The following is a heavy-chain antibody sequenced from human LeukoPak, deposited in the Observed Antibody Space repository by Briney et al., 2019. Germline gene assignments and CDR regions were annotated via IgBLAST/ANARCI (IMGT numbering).Heavy chain of an antibody. Sequence: ASVKVSCKASGYTFTGYYMHWVRQAPGPGLEWMGWINPNSGGTNYAQKFQGSVTMTRDTSISTAYMELSRLRSDDTALYYCARRIVVPAAIFMDVWGKGTTVTVSS. V-gene: IGHV1-2*02. CDR1: GYTFTGYY. CDR2: INPNSGGT. CDR3: ARRIVVPAAIFMDV. J-gene: IGHJ6*03. D-gene: IGHD2-2*01.